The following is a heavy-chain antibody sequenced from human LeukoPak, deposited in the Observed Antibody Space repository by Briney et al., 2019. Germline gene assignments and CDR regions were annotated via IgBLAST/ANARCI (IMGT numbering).Heavy chain of an antibody. V-gene: IGHV3-49*03. CDR1: GFTFGDYA. J-gene: IGHJ4*02. CDR2: IRSKAYGGTT. CDR3: TGGVRGIVIVY. Sequence: GGPLRLSCTASGFTFGDYAMSWFRQAPGKGLEWVGFIRSKAYGGTTEYAASVKGRFTISRDDSKSIAYLQMNSLKTEDTAVYYCTGGVRGIVIVYWGQGTLFTVSS. D-gene: IGHD3-10*01.